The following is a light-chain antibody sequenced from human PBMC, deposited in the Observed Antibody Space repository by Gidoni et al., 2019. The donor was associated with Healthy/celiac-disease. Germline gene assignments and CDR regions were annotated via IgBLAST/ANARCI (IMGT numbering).Light chain of an antibody. CDR3: QQYDNLLALT. CDR1: QDISNY. Sequence: DIQMTQSPSSLSASVGDSVTITCQASQDISNYLNWYQQKPGKAPKLLIYDASNLETGVPSRFSGSGSGTDFTFTISSLQPEDIATYYCQQYDNLLALTFXGXTKVEIK. CDR2: DAS. J-gene: IGKJ4*01. V-gene: IGKV1-33*01.